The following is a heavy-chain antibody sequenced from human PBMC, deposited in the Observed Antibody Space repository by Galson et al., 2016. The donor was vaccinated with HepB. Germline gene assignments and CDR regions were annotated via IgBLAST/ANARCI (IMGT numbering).Heavy chain of an antibody. CDR3: AEYSAYSGFDLDY. CDR2: INQGGSEK. D-gene: IGHD5-12*01. V-gene: IGHV3-7*01. CDR1: GITFSHFW. J-gene: IGHJ4*02. Sequence: SLRLSCAASGITFSHFWMTWVRQAPGKGLEWVANINQGGSEKYYVDSVKGRFTISRDNAKNSLYLQMNSLGAEDTAVYYCAEYSAYSGFDLDYWGQGTLVTVSS.